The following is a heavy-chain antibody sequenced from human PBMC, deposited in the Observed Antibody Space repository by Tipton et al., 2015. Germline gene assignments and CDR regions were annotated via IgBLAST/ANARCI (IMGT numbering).Heavy chain of an antibody. D-gene: IGHD1-7*01. J-gene: IGHJ3*02. CDR2: ISNDGNEK. CDR1: GVAFEYYG. Sequence: SLRLSCEAAGVAFEYYGMYWLRQAPGKGLGWIAFISNDGNEKSYADSVRGRFTISRDNADSSLFLQVNSVRDEDTAVYYCVRDRGTWNYGAGFDIWGQGTMITVSS. CDR3: VRDRGTWNYGAGFDI. V-gene: IGHV3-30*03.